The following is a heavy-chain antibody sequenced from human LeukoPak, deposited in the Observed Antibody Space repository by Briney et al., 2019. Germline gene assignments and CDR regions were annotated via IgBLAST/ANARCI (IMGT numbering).Heavy chain of an antibody. V-gene: IGHV4-61*01. Sequence: PSETLSLTCTVSGGSVSSGSYYWSWIRQPPGKGLEWIGYVYYTGSTNYNPSLKSRVTISVDMSKNQFSLKLSSVTAADTAVYYCARVAPPYYVDYWGQGTLVTVSS. CDR3: ARVAPPYYVDY. CDR2: VYYTGST. CDR1: GGSVSSGSYY. J-gene: IGHJ4*02.